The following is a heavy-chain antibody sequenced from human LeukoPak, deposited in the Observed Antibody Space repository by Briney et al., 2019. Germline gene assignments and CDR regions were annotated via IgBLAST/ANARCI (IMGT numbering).Heavy chain of an antibody. Sequence: PVKVSCKASGGTFSSYAISWVRQAPGQGLEWMGGIIPIFGTANYAQKFQGRVTITTDESTSTAYMELSSLRSEDTAVYYCARVATNEEYYFDYWGQGTLVTVSS. V-gene: IGHV1-69*05. CDR2: IIPIFGTA. D-gene: IGHD1-1*01. CDR3: ARVATNEEYYFDY. CDR1: GGTFSSYA. J-gene: IGHJ4*02.